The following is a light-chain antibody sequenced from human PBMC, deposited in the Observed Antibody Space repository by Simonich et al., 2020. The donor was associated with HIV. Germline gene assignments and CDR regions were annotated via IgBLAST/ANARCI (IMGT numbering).Light chain of an antibody. CDR2: WAS. J-gene: IGKJ5*01. Sequence: DIVMTQSPDSLAVSLGERATFNCKSSRSVLYSSNNKNYLAWYQQKPGQPPKLLVYWASTRESGVPDRFIGSGSGTDFTLTISSLQAEDVAVYYCQQYYSTPITFGQGTRLEIK. CDR1: RSVLYSSNNKNY. V-gene: IGKV4-1*01. CDR3: QQYYSTPIT.